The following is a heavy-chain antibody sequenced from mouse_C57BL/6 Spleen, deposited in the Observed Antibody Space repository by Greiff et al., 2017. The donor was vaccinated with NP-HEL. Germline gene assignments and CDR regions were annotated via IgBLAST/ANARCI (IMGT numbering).Heavy chain of an antibody. V-gene: IGHV1-69*01. Sequence: QVQLQQSGAELVMPGASVKLSCKASGYTFTSYWMHWVKQRPGQGLEWIGEIDPSDSYTNYNQKFKGKSTLTVDKSSSTAYMQLSSLTSEDSAVYYCARRTYYYGSSPLLFDVWGTGTTVTVSS. CDR1: GYTFTSYW. J-gene: IGHJ1*03. CDR2: IDPSDSYT. D-gene: IGHD1-1*01. CDR3: ARRTYYYGSSPLLFDV.